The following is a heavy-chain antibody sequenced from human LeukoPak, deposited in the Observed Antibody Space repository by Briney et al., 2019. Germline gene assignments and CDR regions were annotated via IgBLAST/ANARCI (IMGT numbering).Heavy chain of an antibody. J-gene: IGHJ4*02. CDR1: GFTFSSFA. D-gene: IGHD3-22*01. CDR3: ARDRGYYRESY. V-gene: IGHV3-23*01. Sequence: GGSLRLSCAASGFTFSSFAMSWVRQAPGQGLEWVSAISDNSGNTYYADSVKGRFTISRDNSENTLYLQMNSLRAEDTAVYYCARDRGYYRESYWGQGTLVTVSS. CDR2: ISDNSGNT.